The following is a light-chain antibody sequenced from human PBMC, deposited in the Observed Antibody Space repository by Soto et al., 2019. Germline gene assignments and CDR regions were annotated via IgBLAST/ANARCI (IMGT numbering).Light chain of an antibody. J-gene: IGKJ1*01. Sequence: EIVLTQSPGTLSLSPGERATLSCRASQSVSSSYLAWYQQKPGQPPRLLISEASTRATGIPDRFSGSGSGTDFTLTISSLEPEDSAVYYCQQYGRSPPSWTFGQGTKVEI. CDR2: EAS. CDR3: QQYGRSPPSWT. CDR1: QSVSSSY. V-gene: IGKV3-20*01.